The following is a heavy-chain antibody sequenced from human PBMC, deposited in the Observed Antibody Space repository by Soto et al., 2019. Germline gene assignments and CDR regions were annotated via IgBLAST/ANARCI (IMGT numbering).Heavy chain of an antibody. CDR3: ARVSGSYYYAMDV. V-gene: IGHV4-4*02. J-gene: IGHJ6*02. CDR2: IYHSGST. D-gene: IGHD1-26*01. Sequence: QVQLQESGPGLVKPSGTLSLTCAVSGGSISSSYWWSWVRQPPGKGLEWIGEIYHSGSTNYNPSLKSRVTXSXDXXKNQFSLKLSSVTAADTAVYYCARVSGSYYYAMDVWGHGTTVTVSS. CDR1: GGSISSSYW.